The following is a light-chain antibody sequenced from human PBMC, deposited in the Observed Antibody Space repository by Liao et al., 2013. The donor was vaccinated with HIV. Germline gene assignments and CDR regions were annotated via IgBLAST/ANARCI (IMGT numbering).Light chain of an antibody. Sequence: SYVLAQPPSVSVAPGETARISCGGNNIGYRTVNWYQQKPGQAPVLVISYDNHRPSGIPERFSGSNSGNTATLTISRVGAGDEADYYCQVWDSYIDHPVFGGGTQLIVL. CDR3: QVWDSYIDHPV. CDR1: NIGYRT. CDR2: YDN. V-gene: IGLV3-21*04. J-gene: IGLJ2*01.